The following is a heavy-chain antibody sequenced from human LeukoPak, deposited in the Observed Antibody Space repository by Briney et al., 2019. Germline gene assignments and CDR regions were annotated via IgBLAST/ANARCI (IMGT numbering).Heavy chain of an antibody. Sequence: GGSLRLSCAASGFTFSSYWMHWVRQAPGKGLVWVSRINSDGSSTSYADSVKGRFTISRDNAKNTLYLQMNSLRAEDTAVYYCARAKGPVLLWFGELLGAFDIWGPGTMVTVSS. J-gene: IGHJ3*02. D-gene: IGHD3-10*01. CDR2: INSDGSST. CDR3: ARAKGPVLLWFGELLGAFDI. CDR1: GFTFSSYW. V-gene: IGHV3-74*01.